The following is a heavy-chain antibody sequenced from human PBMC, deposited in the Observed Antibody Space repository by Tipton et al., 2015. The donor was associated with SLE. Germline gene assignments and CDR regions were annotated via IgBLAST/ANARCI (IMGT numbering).Heavy chain of an antibody. J-gene: IGHJ3*02. V-gene: IGHV4-38-2*02. Sequence: TLSLTCTVSGYSISSGYYWGWIRQPPGKGLEWIGSIYHSGSTYYNPSLKSRVTISVDTSKNEFSLKLSSVTAADTAVYYCARGGGYCSSTSFPGAFDIWGQGTMVTVSS. D-gene: IGHD2-2*01. CDR3: ARGGGYCSSTSFPGAFDI. CDR2: IYHSGST. CDR1: GYSISSGYY.